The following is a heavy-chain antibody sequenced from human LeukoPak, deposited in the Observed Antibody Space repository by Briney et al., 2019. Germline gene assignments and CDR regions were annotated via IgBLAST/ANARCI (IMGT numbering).Heavy chain of an antibody. D-gene: IGHD2-15*01. CDR1: GFSFSSYL. Sequence: PGGSLRLSCAASGFSFSSYLMSWVRQAPGKGLEWVSTISGNGGGTYYADSVKGRFTISRDNSKNTLYLQMNSLRAEDRALYYCARRLCSGGSCSSFDYWSQGTLVTVSS. CDR2: ISGNGGGT. V-gene: IGHV3-23*01. J-gene: IGHJ4*02. CDR3: ARRLCSGGSCSSFDY.